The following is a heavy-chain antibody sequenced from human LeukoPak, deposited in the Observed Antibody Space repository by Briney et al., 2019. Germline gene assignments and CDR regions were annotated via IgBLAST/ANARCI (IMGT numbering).Heavy chain of an antibody. Sequence: PSETLSLTCAVSGYSISSGYYRGWIRQPPGKGLEWIGSIYHSGSTYYNPSLKSRVTISVDTSKNQFSLKLSSVTAADTAVYYCARNWDYYDSSGYYRDYWGQGTLVTVSS. CDR3: ARNWDYYDSSGYYRDY. V-gene: IGHV4-38-2*01. CDR1: GYSISSGYY. CDR2: IYHSGST. J-gene: IGHJ4*02. D-gene: IGHD3-22*01.